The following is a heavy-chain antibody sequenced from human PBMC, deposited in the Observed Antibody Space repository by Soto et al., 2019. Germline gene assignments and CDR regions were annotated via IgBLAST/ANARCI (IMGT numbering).Heavy chain of an antibody. CDR3: AKDRRALGYYFDY. V-gene: IGHV3-9*01. J-gene: IGHJ4*02. CDR1: GFTFDDYA. CDR2: ISWNSGSI. D-gene: IGHD7-27*01. Sequence: EVQLVESGGGLVQPGRSLRLSCAASGFTFDDYAMHWVRQAPGKGLEWVSGISWNSGSIGYADSVKGRFTISRDNAKNSLYLQMNSLRAEDPALYYCAKDRRALGYYFDYWGQGTLVTVSS.